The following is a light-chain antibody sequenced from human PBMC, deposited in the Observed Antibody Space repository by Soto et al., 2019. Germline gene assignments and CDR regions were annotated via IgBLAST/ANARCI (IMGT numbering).Light chain of an antibody. J-gene: IGKJ1*01. CDR3: QQYNSYPWT. CDR1: QSISSW. CDR2: KAS. V-gene: IGKV1-5*03. Sequence: DIQMTQSPSTLSASVGDRVTITCRASQSISSWLAWYQQKPGKAPKLLIYKASSLESGVPSRFSGSGSGTAFTLPISRLQPDDFATYYCQQYNSYPWTFGQGTKVEIK.